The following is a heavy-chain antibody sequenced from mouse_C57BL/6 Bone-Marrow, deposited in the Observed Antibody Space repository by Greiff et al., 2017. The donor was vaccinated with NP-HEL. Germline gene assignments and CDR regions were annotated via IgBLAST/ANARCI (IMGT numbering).Heavy chain of an antibody. J-gene: IGHJ2*01. V-gene: IGHV1-50*01. D-gene: IGHD1-1*01. CDR1: GYTFTSYW. CDR3: ARVPDYYGSRTYFDY. CDR2: IDPSDSYT. Sequence: VQLQQPGAELVKPGASVKLSCKASGYTFTSYWMQWVKQRPGQGLEWIGEIDPSDSYTNYNQKFKGKATLTVDTSSSTAYMQLSSRTSEDSAVYYCARVPDYYGSRTYFDYWGQGTTLTVSS.